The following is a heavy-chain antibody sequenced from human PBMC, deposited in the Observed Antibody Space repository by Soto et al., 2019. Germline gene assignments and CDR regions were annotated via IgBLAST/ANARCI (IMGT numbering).Heavy chain of an antibody. CDR3: AKSGPYCGGDCSRYFYGMDV. CDR1: GFAFRTYA. D-gene: IGHD2-21*02. V-gene: IGHV3-23*01. Sequence: GGSLRLSCAASGFAFRTYAMAWVRQAPGKGLEWVSGIWGSGDRTFYADSVKGRFTISRDNSRNTLYLQMYSLTAEDTALYYSAKSGPYCGGDCSRYFYGMDVWGQGTTVTVSS. J-gene: IGHJ6*02. CDR2: IWGSGDRT.